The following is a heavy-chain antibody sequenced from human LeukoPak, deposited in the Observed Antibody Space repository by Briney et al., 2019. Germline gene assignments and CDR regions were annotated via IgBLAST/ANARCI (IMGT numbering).Heavy chain of an antibody. Sequence: GGSLRLSCAAPGFMFHDYAIHWVRQAPGKGLEWVSLISGDGGSTFYADSVKGRFTISRDNSKNSLYLQMNSLRSDDTALYYCVRESESSGWYDYWGQGTLVTVSS. CDR2: ISGDGGST. J-gene: IGHJ4*02. D-gene: IGHD6-19*01. V-gene: IGHV3-43*02. CDR3: VRESESSGWYDY. CDR1: GFMFHDYA.